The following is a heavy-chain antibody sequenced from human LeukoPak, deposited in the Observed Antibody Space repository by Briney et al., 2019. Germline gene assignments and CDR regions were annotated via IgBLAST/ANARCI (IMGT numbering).Heavy chain of an antibody. J-gene: IGHJ6*03. Sequence: GGSLRLSCAASGFTVSSNYMSWVRQAPGRGLEWVSVIYSGGSTYYADSVKGRFTIPRDNSENTLYLQMNSLRAEDTAVYYCARESWVPAAISYYYMDVWGKGTTVTISS. V-gene: IGHV3-66*01. D-gene: IGHD2-2*01. CDR2: IYSGGST. CDR3: ARESWVPAAISYYYMDV. CDR1: GFTVSSNY.